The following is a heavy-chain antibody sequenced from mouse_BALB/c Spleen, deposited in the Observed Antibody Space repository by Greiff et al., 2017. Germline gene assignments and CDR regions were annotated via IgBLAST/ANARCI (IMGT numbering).Heavy chain of an antibody. V-gene: IGHV1-66*01. CDR1: GYSFTSYY. Sequence: VQVVESGPELVKPGASVKISCKASGYSFTSYYIHWVKQRPGQGLEWIGWIFPGSGNTKYNEKFKGKATLTADTSSSTAYMQLSSLTSEDSAVYFCAREGPYYGLDYWGQGTTLTGSS. CDR2: IFPGSGNT. D-gene: IGHD1-2*01. J-gene: IGHJ2*01. CDR3: AREGPYYGLDY.